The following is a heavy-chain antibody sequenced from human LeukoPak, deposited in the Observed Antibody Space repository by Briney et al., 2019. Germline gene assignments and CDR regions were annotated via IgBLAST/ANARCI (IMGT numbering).Heavy chain of an antibody. CDR1: GGSISSGDHY. J-gene: IGHJ3*02. V-gene: IGHV4-30-4*08. CDR2: IYYSGTT. CDR3: ARGEPGDSDAFDI. D-gene: IGHD2-21*02. Sequence: SETLSLTCTVSGGSISSGDHYWRWIRQPPGKGLAWIGYIYYSGTTYYNPSLKSRLTISLDTSKNHFSLKLSSVTAADTAVYYCARGEPGDSDAFDIWGQGTMVTVSS.